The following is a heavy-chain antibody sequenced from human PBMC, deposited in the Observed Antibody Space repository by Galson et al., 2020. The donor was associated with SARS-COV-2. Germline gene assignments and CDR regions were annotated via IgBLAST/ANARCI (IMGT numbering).Heavy chain of an antibody. J-gene: IGHJ3*02. D-gene: IGHD3-9*01. CDR3: ATSRTYFDILTGPRPLGGDAFDI. CDR2: IYPGDSQT. V-gene: IGHV5-51*01. CDR1: GYSFTNYW. Sequence: GESLKISCKGSGYSFTNYWIGRVRQMPGKGLECMGVIYPGDSQTRYSPSFQGQVTFSADTSISTAYLQWSSLKASDTAMYYCATSRTYFDILTGPRPLGGDAFDIWGHGTMVTISS.